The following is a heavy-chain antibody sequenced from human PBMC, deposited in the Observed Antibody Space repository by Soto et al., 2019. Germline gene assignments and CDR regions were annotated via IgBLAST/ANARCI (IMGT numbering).Heavy chain of an antibody. Sequence: PGGSLRLSCAASGFTFSSYAMHWVRQAPGKGLEWVAVISYDGSNKYYADSVKGRFTISRDNSKNTLYLQMNSLRAEDTAVYYCARDLGYSYGYPSWGQGTLVTAPQ. V-gene: IGHV3-30-3*01. CDR3: ARDLGYSYGYPS. CDR2: ISYDGSNK. J-gene: IGHJ5*02. CDR1: GFTFSSYA. D-gene: IGHD5-18*01.